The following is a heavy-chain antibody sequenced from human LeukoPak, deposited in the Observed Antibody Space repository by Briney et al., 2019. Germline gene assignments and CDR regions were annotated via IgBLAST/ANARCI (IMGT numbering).Heavy chain of an antibody. D-gene: IGHD3-10*01. CDR2: IYNSGST. CDR1: GGSISIYY. CDR3: ARHHYGSVFFDY. V-gene: IGHV4-59*01. J-gene: IGHJ4*02. Sequence: PSETLSLTCTVSGGSISIYYWSWIRQPPGKGLEWIGFIYNSGSTNYNPSLKSRVTISVDTSKNQFSLKLSSVTAADTAVYYCARHHYGSVFFDYWGQGTLVTVSS.